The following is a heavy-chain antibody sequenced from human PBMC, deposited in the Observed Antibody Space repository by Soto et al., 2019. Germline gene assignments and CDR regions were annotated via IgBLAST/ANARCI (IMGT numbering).Heavy chain of an antibody. V-gene: IGHV3-66*01. CDR3: SRADRSAFEV. Sequence: EEQLVESGGGLVQLGGSLRLSCAASGFSVSEKHMSWVRQAPGEGLEWVSTVYSTYGRSRTGYADSVEGRFTISRDNSKNTLSLPTNTLRAEDTAVYSSSRADRSAFEVWGQGAMVIVSS. J-gene: IGHJ3*01. D-gene: IGHD1-26*01. CDR2: VYSTYGRSRT. CDR1: GFSVSEKH.